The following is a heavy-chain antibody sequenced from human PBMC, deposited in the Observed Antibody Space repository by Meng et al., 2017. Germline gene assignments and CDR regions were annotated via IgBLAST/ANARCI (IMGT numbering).Heavy chain of an antibody. V-gene: IGHV1-69*05. Sequence: SVKVSCKASGGTFSSYAISWVRQAPGQGLEWMGGIIPIFGTANYAQKLQGRVTITTDESTSTAYMELSSLRSEDTAVYYCARDRSIAPGGNWLDPWGQGTLVTVSS. CDR3: ARDRSIAPGGNWLDP. D-gene: IGHD6-6*01. CDR1: GGTFSSYA. J-gene: IGHJ5*02. CDR2: IIPIFGTA.